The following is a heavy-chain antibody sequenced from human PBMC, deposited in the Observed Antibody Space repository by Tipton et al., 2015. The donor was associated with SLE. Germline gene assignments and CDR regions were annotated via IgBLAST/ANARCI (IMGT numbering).Heavy chain of an antibody. CDR3: ARLSLGDEYFFDY. D-gene: IGHD3-10*01. CDR2: IYYSGST. J-gene: IGHJ4*02. CDR1: GGSISSSSYY. Sequence: GLVKPSETLSLTCTVSGGSISSSSYYWGWIRQPPGKGLEWIGSIYYSGSTYYNPSLKSRVTISVDTSKNQFSLNLSSVTAADTAVYFCARLSLGDEYFFDYWGRGTPVIVSS. V-gene: IGHV4-39*07.